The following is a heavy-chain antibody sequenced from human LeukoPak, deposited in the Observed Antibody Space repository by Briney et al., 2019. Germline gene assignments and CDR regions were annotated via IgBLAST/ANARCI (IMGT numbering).Heavy chain of an antibody. J-gene: IGHJ4*02. CDR2: IHPHGTT. Sequence: SETLSLTCGVYGGSLSGYYLNWLRQSPGKGLEWIGVIHPHGTTFYSPSLTSRVTISLDTSKNQFSLNLLSVTAADTAVYFCSRGTDLYKGGNYWGQGTLVTVSS. V-gene: IGHV4-34*01. CDR3: SRGTDLYKGGNY. CDR1: GGSLSGYY. D-gene: IGHD3-16*01.